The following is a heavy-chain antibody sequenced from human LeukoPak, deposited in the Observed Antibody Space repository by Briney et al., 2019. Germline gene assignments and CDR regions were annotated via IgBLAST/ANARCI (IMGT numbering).Heavy chain of an antibody. D-gene: IGHD3-22*01. V-gene: IGHV4-4*07. CDR2: IYTSGST. CDR3: ARELYYYDSSGYYHEGCFDY. Sequence: SETLSLTCTVSGGSISSYYWSWIRQPAGKGLEWIGRIYTSGSTNYNLSLKIRVAMSVDTSKNQFSLKLSSVTAADTAVYYCARELYYYDSSGYYHEGCFDYWGQGTLVTVSS. CDR1: GGSISSYY. J-gene: IGHJ4*02.